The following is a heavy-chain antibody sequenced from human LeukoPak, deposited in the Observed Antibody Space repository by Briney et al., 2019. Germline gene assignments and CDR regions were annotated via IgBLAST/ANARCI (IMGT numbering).Heavy chain of an antibody. CDR3: ARDLAPTAMDPPLSYGMDV. V-gene: IGHV4-39*07. D-gene: IGHD5-18*01. Sequence: PSETLSLTCTVSGGSISSSSYYWGWIRQPPGKGLEWIGSIYYSGSTYYNPSLKSRVTISVDTSKNQFSLKLSSVTAADTAVYYCARDLAPTAMDPPLSYGMDVWGQGTTVTVSS. J-gene: IGHJ6*02. CDR1: GGSISSSSYY. CDR2: IYYSGST.